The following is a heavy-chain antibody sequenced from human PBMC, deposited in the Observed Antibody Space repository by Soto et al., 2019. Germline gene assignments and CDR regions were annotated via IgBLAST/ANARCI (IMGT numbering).Heavy chain of an antibody. CDR2: INPNSGGT. V-gene: IGHV1-2*04. CDR1: GYTFTGYY. CDR3: AIPKYSRSWYSDY. Sequence: QVQLVQSGAEVKKPGASVKVSCKASGYTFTGYYMHWVRQAPGQGLEWMGWINPNSGGTNYGQKFQGWVNMTRDTSISTAYMELRRLRSDDTAVYYWAIPKYSRSWYSDYWGQGTLVTVSS. D-gene: IGHD6-13*01. J-gene: IGHJ4*02.